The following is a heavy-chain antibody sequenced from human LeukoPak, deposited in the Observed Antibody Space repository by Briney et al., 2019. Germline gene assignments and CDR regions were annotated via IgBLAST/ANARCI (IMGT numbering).Heavy chain of an antibody. Sequence: SETLSLTCTVSGGSISSHYWSWIRQPPGKGLEWIGYIYYSGSTNYNPSLKSRVTISVDTSKNQFSLKLSSVTAADTAVYYCARGGITMIVEDWGQGTLVTVSS. J-gene: IGHJ4*02. CDR2: IYYSGST. CDR1: GGSISSHY. CDR3: ARGGITMIVED. V-gene: IGHV4-59*11. D-gene: IGHD3-22*01.